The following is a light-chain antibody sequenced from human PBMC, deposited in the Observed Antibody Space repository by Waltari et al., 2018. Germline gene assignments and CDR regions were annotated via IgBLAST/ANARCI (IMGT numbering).Light chain of an antibody. Sequence: QSALTQPASVSGSPGQSITISCTGTSSDVWNYKRFSWYQQHPGKAPKLMIYAVSKRPSGVSDRFSGSKSGDMASLTISGLQPEDEAEYFCSSYAGSSKGVFGGGTKVTVL. V-gene: IGLV2-23*02. CDR3: SSYAGSSKGV. CDR1: SSDVWNYKR. J-gene: IGLJ2*01. CDR2: AVS.